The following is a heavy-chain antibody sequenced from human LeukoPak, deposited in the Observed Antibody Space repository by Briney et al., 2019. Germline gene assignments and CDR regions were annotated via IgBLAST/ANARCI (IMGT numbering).Heavy chain of an antibody. Sequence: SVKVSCKASGYTLTRYYMHGVRQPPGQGLEWMGIINPSGGSTSYARKLQGRVTMTRDTSTSTVYMELSSLRSEDTAVYYCARDPTYCDSGGFFDYWGQGTLVTVSS. D-gene: IGHD4-17*01. J-gene: IGHJ4*02. CDR1: GYTLTRYY. V-gene: IGHV1-46*01. CDR3: ARDPTYCDSGGFFDY. CDR2: INPSGGST.